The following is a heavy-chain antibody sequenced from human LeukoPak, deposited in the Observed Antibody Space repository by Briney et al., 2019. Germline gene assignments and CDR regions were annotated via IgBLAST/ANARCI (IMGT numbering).Heavy chain of an antibody. CDR2: INPSGGGS. D-gene: IGHD5-24*01. CDR3: ARVGLSDYPYNYFAP. CDR1: VDTFTSYN. V-gene: IGHV1-46*01. J-gene: IGHJ5*02. Sequence: ASVKGSCKTSVDTFTSYNMRWVRQAPGQGLEWMGIINPSGGGSSSPEKFQGRVTTTRDTSTSTVYMELNSLRSEDTAVYYCARVGLSDYPYNYFAPWGQGTLVTVSS.